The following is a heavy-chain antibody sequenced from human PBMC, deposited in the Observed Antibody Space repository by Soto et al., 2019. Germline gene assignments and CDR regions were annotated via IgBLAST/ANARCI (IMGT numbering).Heavy chain of an antibody. CDR2: IWYDGSNK. CDR1: GFTFSSYG. J-gene: IGHJ4*02. D-gene: IGHD5-12*01. Sequence: GGSLRLSCAASGFTFSSYGMHWVRQAPGKGLEWVAVIWYDGSNKYYADSVKGRFTISRDNSKNTLYLQMNSLRAEDTAVYYYARIGYSGYGVEWYFDYWGQGTLVTVS. CDR3: ARIGYSGYGVEWYFDY. V-gene: IGHV3-33*01.